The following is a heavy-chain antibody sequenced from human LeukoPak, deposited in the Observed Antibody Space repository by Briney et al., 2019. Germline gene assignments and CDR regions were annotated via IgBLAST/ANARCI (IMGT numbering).Heavy chain of an antibody. CDR3: ARDGSGSYLL. Sequence: SETLSFTCTVSGGSISSYYWSWIRQPPGKGLEWIGYIYYSGSTNYDPSLKSRVTISVDTSKNQFSLKLSSVTAADTAVYYCARDGSGSYLLWGQGTLVTVSS. CDR2: IYYSGST. CDR1: GGSISSYY. V-gene: IGHV4-59*01. J-gene: IGHJ4*02. D-gene: IGHD3-10*01.